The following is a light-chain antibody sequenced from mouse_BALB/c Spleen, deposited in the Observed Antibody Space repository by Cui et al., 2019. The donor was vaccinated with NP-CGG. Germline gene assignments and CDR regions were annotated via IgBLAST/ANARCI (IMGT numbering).Light chain of an antibody. V-gene: IGLV1*01. CDR1: TGAVTTSNY. CDR3: ALWYSNHWV. J-gene: IGLJ1*01. Sequence: QAVVTQEPPLTTSPGETVTLSCRSSTGAVTTSNYANWVQEKPDHLFTGLIGGTNNRAPGVPDRFSGSLIGDKAALTITGAQTEDEAIYFCALWYSNHWVFGGGTKLTVL. CDR2: GTN.